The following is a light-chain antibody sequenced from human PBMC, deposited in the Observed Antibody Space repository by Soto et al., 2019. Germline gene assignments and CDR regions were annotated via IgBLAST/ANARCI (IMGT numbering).Light chain of an antibody. CDR2: RNN. Sequence: QSVLTQPPSVSGAPGQRVTISCTGSSSNIGAGYDVHWYQQRPGTAPKLLIQRNNERPSGVPDRFSGSKSGTSVSLAISGLRSDDEATYYCAAWDDTLDAQVFGGGTKLTVL. CDR3: AAWDDTLDAQV. CDR1: SSNIGAGYD. J-gene: IGLJ3*02. V-gene: IGLV1-40*01.